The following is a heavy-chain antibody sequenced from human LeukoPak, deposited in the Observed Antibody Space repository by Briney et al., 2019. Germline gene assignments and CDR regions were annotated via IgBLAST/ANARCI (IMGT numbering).Heavy chain of an antibody. V-gene: IGHV4-34*01. Sequence: SETLSLTCAVYGGSFSGYYWSWIRQPPGKGLEWIGEINHSGSTNYNPSLKSRVTISVDTSKNRFSLKLSSVTAADTAVYYCARGGLVAVTLSDYFDYWGQGTLVTVSS. CDR1: GGSFSGYY. CDR2: INHSGST. D-gene: IGHD2-15*01. CDR3: ARGGLVAVTLSDYFDY. J-gene: IGHJ4*02.